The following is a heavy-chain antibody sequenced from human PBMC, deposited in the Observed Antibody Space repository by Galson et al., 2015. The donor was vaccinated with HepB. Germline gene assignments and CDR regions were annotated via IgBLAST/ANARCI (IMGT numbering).Heavy chain of an antibody. Sequence: SLRLSCAASGFTSGLTSSSYAMSWVRQAPGKGLQWVSTISSSGGTTYYADSVEGRFTISRDNSKNTVYLQMNSLRADDTAVYYCAKAASRGDYYYYYMDVWGIGTTVTVSS. J-gene: IGHJ6*03. CDR2: ISSSGGTT. CDR1: GFTSGLTSSSYA. CDR3: AKAASRGDYYYYYMDV. V-gene: IGHV3-23*01.